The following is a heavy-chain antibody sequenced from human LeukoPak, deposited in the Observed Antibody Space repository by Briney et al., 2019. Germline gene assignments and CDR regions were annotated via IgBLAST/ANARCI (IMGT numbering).Heavy chain of an antibody. CDR1: GYTFTGYY. Sequence: GASVKVSCKASGYTFTGYYMHWVRQAPGQGLEWMGWINPNSGGTNYAQKFQGRVTMTRDTSISTAYMELSRLRSDDTAVYYCASIAVAGTTSPNWFEPWGQRTLVTVSS. D-gene: IGHD6-19*01. V-gene: IGHV1-2*02. CDR2: INPNSGGT. CDR3: ASIAVAGTTSPNWFEP. J-gene: IGHJ5*02.